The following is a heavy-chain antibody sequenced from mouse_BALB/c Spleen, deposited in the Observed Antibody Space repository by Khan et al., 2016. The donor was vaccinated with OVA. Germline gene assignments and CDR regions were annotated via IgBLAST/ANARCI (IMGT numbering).Heavy chain of an antibody. Sequence: EVQLQQSGPELVKPGASVKIPCKASGYTFTDYNMDWVKQSHGKSLEWIGDINPNNGYTVYNQKFKGKATLTVDKSSSTASMELSSLTSEDTAVYYCARGVYGSRGAWFAYGGQGTLVTVSA. V-gene: IGHV1-18*01. CDR2: INPNNGYT. D-gene: IGHD1-1*01. J-gene: IGHJ3*01. CDR3: ARGVYGSRGAWFAY. CDR1: GYTFTDYN.